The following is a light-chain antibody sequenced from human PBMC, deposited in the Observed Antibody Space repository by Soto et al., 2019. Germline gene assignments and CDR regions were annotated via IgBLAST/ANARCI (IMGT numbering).Light chain of an antibody. CDR2: DNN. Sequence: QSALTQPPSVSGAPGQRVTISCTGSSSNIGAGYDVHWYQQTPGTAPKHLIYDNNNRPSGVPDRFSGSKSGTSASLAIAGLQAEDEGCYYCPTYASTPIGDVVFGGETQLTVL. V-gene: IGLV1-40*01. CDR3: PTYASTPIGDVV. CDR1: SSNIGAGYD. J-gene: IGLJ2*01.